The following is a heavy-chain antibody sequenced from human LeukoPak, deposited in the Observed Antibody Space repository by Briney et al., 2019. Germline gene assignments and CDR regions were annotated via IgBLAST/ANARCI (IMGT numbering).Heavy chain of an antibody. CDR2: TGLESVHT. CDR3: VRGDDIGKHPTRAYYFDI. V-gene: IGHV3-23*01. D-gene: IGHD3-10*01. J-gene: IGHJ4*02. CDR1: RFTSTRHA. Sequence: GGSLRLSCAASRFTSTRHAMSWVRQAPGKGLEWVSTTGLESVHTLCADSVQGRFTVSRDNSGNTLDLQMDNLTVDDTAIYYCVRGDDIGKHPTRAYYFDIWGQGTLVSVSS.